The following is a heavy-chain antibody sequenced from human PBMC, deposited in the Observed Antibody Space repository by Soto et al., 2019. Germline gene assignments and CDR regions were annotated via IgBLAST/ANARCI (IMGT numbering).Heavy chain of an antibody. CDR3: AHVPYGDDGGVSY. V-gene: IGHV2-5*02. D-gene: IGHD4-17*01. CDR2: IYWDDDK. J-gene: IGHJ4*02. CDR1: GFSLSTSGVG. Sequence: QITLKESGPTLVKPTQTLTLTCTFSGFSLSTSGVGVGWIRQPPGKALEWLALIYWDDDKRYSPSLKRRLTISTDTSKNQVVLTLTNMDLVDTARSYCAHVPYGDDGGVSYWGKGTLVTVSS.